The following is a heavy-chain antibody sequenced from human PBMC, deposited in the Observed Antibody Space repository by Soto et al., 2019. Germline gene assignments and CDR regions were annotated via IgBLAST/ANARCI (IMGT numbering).Heavy chain of an antibody. Sequence: ASVKVSCKASGYTSTNYYMHWVRQAPGQGLEWMGIINPNDGSTSYPQKFQGRVTMTRDTSTSTVYMELSSLRSEDTAVYYCARRRITGTPPHYYYGMDVWGQGTTVTVSS. CDR3: ARRRITGTPPHYYYGMDV. D-gene: IGHD1-7*01. CDR1: GYTSTNYY. J-gene: IGHJ6*02. CDR2: INPNDGST. V-gene: IGHV1-46*01.